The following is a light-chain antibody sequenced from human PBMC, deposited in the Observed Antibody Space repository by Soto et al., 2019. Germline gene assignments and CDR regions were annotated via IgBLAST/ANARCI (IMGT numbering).Light chain of an antibody. CDR2: GAS. J-gene: IGKJ1*01. CDR1: QSISSW. Sequence: DIQMTQFPSTLSASVGDRVTITCRASQSISSWLAWYQQKPGKPPKVLIYGASNLQSGVPPRFSGSGSGTDFTLAISSPQPEDSATYYCLQDINYPWTFGQGTKVDIK. CDR3: LQDINYPWT. V-gene: IGKV1-5*01.